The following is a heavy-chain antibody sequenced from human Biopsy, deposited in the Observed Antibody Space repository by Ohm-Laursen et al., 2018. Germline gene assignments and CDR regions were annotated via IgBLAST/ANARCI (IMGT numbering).Heavy chain of an antibody. Sequence: PSQTLSLTCAVSGGSISSYYWSWIRQPPGKGLEWIGYIYYTGSTNYNPSLKSRVTISVDTSMNHLSLRPTSVTAADTAVYYCARHAPSYSGSYWRYFDLWGRGTLVTVSS. CDR3: ARHAPSYSGSYWRYFDL. V-gene: IGHV4-59*08. CDR1: GGSISSYY. D-gene: IGHD1-26*01. CDR2: IYYTGST. J-gene: IGHJ2*01.